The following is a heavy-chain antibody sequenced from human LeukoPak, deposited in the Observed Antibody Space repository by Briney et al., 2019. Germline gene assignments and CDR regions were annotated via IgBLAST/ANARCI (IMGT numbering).Heavy chain of an antibody. J-gene: IGHJ4*02. Sequence: ASVKVSCKASGYTFTGYYMHWVRQATGQGLEWMGWMNPNSGNTGYAQKFQGRVTITRNTSISTAYMELSSLRSEDTAVYYCARGSGSYGSYYFDYWGQGTLVTVSS. CDR3: ARGSGSYGSYYFDY. V-gene: IGHV1-8*03. CDR1: GYTFTGYY. CDR2: MNPNSGNT. D-gene: IGHD1-26*01.